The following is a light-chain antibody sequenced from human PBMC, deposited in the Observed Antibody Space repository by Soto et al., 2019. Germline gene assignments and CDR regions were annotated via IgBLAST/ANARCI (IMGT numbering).Light chain of an antibody. CDR3: SSYTSSSTPWV. CDR2: DVR. V-gene: IGLV2-14*01. Sequence: QSVLTQPASVSGSPGQSITISCTGTSSDVGGYNYVSWYQQQPGKAPTLMIYDVRNRPSGVSNRFSGSKSGNTASLTISGLQAEDEADYYCSSYTSSSTPWVFGGGTKVTVL. CDR1: SSDVGGYNY. J-gene: IGLJ3*02.